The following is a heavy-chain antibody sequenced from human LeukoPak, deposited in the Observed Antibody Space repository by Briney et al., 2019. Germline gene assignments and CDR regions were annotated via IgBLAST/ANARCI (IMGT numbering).Heavy chain of an antibody. Sequence: SETLSLTCTVSLDSTTSNFWSWVRQPPGKGLEWIGEIHRSGSPNYNPSHQSRVTISIDRSRNQIALELSSVTAADTAVYYCAREILGGFNPGAYWGQGTLVTVSS. V-gene: IGHV4-4*02. D-gene: IGHD1-14*01. J-gene: IGHJ4*02. CDR2: IHRSGSP. CDR3: AREILGGFNPGAY. CDR1: LDSTTSNF.